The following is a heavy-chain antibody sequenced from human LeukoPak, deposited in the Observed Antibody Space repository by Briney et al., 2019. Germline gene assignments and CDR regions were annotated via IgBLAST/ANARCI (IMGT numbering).Heavy chain of an antibody. Sequence: GGSLRLSCAASGFTFSSYAMHWVRQAPGKGLEWVSYISSSGSTIYYADSVKGRFTISRDNAKNSLYLQMNSLRAEDTAVYYCARDQGGGATSDYWGQGTLVTVSS. CDR3: ARDQGGGATSDY. D-gene: IGHD1-26*01. J-gene: IGHJ4*02. CDR2: ISSSGSTI. CDR1: GFTFSSYA. V-gene: IGHV3-48*03.